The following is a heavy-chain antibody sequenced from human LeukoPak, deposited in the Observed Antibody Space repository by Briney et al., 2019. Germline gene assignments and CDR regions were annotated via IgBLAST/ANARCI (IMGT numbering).Heavy chain of an antibody. J-gene: IGHJ6*02. CDR1: GFTVSSTY. V-gene: IGHV3-53*01. CDR2: IYSGGST. Sequence: QSGGSLRLSCAASGFTVSSTYMNWVRQAPGKGLEWVSVIYSGGSTDYADSVKGRVTISRDNSKNTVYLQMNSLRAEDTAVYYCAREKYDSGSYLYGMDVWGQGTTVTVSS. CDR3: AREKYDSGSYLYGMDV. D-gene: IGHD3-10*01.